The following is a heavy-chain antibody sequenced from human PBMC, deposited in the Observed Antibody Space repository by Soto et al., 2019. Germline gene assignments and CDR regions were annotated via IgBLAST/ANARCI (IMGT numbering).Heavy chain of an antibody. Sequence: QVQLVESGGGVVQPGRSLRLSCAASGFIFSQYVMHWVRQAPGKGLEWVAIISYDATNQYYADSVMGRFTISRDNSNSTVYLQMNRLSAEDTAVYYCAREGVGPYDFWSGYYVHWGQGTLVTVSS. D-gene: IGHD3-3*01. CDR2: ISYDATNQ. CDR3: AREGVGPYDFWSGYYVH. J-gene: IGHJ4*02. CDR1: GFIFSQYV. V-gene: IGHV3-30-3*01.